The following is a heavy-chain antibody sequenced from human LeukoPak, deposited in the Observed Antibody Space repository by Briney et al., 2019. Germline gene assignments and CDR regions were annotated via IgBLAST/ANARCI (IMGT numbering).Heavy chain of an antibody. J-gene: IGHJ6*02. Sequence: ASVKVSCKASGGTFSSYAISWVRQAPGQGLEWMGGIIPIFGTANYAQKFQGRVTITADESTSTAYMELSSLRSEDTAVYYCARPLAVAGIFRPGNYYYYGMDVWGQGTTVTVFS. CDR1: GGTFSSYA. CDR3: ARPLAVAGIFRPGNYYYYGMDV. D-gene: IGHD6-19*01. V-gene: IGHV1-69*13. CDR2: IIPIFGTA.